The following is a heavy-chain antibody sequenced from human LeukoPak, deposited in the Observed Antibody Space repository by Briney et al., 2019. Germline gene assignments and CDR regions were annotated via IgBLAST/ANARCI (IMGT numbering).Heavy chain of an antibody. CDR2: INHSGYT. CDR3: TRMTTGHDY. J-gene: IGHJ4*02. CDR1: GVSFDDYY. V-gene: IGHV4-34*01. D-gene: IGHD4-17*01. Sequence: SETLSLTCAVSGVSFDDYYWSWGRQTPGKGLEWIGEINHSGYTNDSPSLKSRVTLSIDTSSKQFSLNLRSVTVADAGIYYCTRMTTGHDYWGQGTLVTVSS.